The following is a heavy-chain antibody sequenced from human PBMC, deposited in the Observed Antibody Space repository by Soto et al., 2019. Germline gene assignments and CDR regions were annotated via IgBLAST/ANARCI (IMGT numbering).Heavy chain of an antibody. D-gene: IGHD3-22*01. CDR3: ARAVDRRDYDSTGYSFDY. Sequence: EVQLVESGGGLVQPGGSLRLSCAASGFTVSDNYMNWVRQAPGKGLEWVAVIYRGTTYYADSVKGRFTISRDNSKNALYLQRSSLRPEDTGVYYCARAVDRRDYDSTGYSFDYWGQGTLVAVSS. V-gene: IGHV3-66*01. J-gene: IGHJ4*02. CDR2: IYRGTT. CDR1: GFTVSDNY.